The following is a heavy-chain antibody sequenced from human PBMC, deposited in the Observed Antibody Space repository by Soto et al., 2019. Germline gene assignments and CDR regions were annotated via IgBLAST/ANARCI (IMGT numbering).Heavy chain of an antibody. CDR1: GFTFSSYA. CDR3: AKDSSRYYYMDV. D-gene: IGHD6-13*01. Sequence: GGSLRLSCAASGFTFSSYAMSWVRQAPGKGLEWVSAISGSGGSTYYADSVKGRFTISRDNSKNTLYLQMNGLGAEETAVYNCAKDSSRYYYMDVWGKGTTVTVSS. CDR2: ISGSGGST. J-gene: IGHJ6*03. V-gene: IGHV3-23*01.